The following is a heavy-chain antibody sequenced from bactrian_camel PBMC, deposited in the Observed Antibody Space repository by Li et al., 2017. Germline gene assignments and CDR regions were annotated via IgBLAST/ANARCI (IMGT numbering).Heavy chain of an antibody. CDR3: AAQSLRVGLPYRCEWRY. CDR1: GYIYSSYC. Sequence: HVQLVESGGGSVQAGGSLSLYCAASGYIYSSYCMGWFRQAPGKERELVSSISSTGTPTYADSVKGRFTISQDDTKRVLWLQMNSLKTDDTAVYFCAAQSLRVGLPYRCEWRYWGRGTQVTVS. CDR2: ISSTGTP. J-gene: IGHJ4*01. V-gene: IGHV3S57*01. D-gene: IGHD5*01.